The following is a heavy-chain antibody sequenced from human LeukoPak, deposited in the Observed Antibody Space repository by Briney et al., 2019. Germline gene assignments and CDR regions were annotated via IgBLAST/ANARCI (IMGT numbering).Heavy chain of an antibody. J-gene: IGHJ5*02. CDR3: ARGYCSSTSCFRGWNWFDP. CDR2: MNPNSGNT. Sequence: ASVKVSCKASGYTFTSYDINWVRQATGHGLEWMGWMNPNSGNTGYAQKFQGRVTMTRNTSISTAYMELSSLRSEDTAVYYCARGYCSSTSCFRGWNWFDPWGQGTLVTVSS. D-gene: IGHD2-2*01. V-gene: IGHV1-8*01. CDR1: GYTFTSYD.